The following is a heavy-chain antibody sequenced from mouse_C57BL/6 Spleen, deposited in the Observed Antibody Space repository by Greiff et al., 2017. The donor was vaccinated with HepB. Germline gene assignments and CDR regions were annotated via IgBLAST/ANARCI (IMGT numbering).Heavy chain of an antibody. CDR1: GYTFTDYN. CDR2: INPNNGGT. CDR3: ARLYGSSYYYAMDY. Sequence: VHVKQSGPELVKPGASVKMSCKASGYTFTDYNMHWVKQSHGKSLEWIGYINPNNGGTSYNQKFKGKATLTVNKSSSTAYMELRSLTSEVSAVYYCARLYGSSYYYAMDYWGQGTSVTVSS. V-gene: IGHV1-22*01. D-gene: IGHD1-1*01. J-gene: IGHJ4*01.